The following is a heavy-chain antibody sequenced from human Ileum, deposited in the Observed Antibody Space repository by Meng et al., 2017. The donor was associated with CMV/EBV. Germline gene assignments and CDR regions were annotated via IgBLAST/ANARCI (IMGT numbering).Heavy chain of an antibody. J-gene: IGHJ6*02. CDR1: GYTLSVYY. CDR2: INPNNGAS. Sequence: ASLKVSCKASGYTLSVYYIHWVRQAPGQGREGLGWINPNNGASAYAEKGQSRATLTRDTSIDTAYMELSRLTSDDTDVYYCARGATTTLFHYYKEMDVWGQGTTVTVSS. CDR3: ARGATTTLFHYYKEMDV. D-gene: IGHD1-14*01. V-gene: IGHV1-2*02.